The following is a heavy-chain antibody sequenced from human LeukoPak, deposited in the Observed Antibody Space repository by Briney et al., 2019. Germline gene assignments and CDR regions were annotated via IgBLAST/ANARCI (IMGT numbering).Heavy chain of an antibody. J-gene: IGHJ4*02. D-gene: IGHD3-3*01. V-gene: IGHV3-23*01. CDR1: GFTFSSYA. CDR2: ISGSGGST. CDR3: AKDQAGITIFGVVSHYFDY. Sequence: GGSLRLSCAASGFTFSSYAMSWVRQAPGKGLEWVSAISGSGGSTYYADSVKGRFTISRDNSKNTLYLQMNSLRAEDTAVYYCAKDQAGITIFGVVSHYFDYWGQGTLVTVSS.